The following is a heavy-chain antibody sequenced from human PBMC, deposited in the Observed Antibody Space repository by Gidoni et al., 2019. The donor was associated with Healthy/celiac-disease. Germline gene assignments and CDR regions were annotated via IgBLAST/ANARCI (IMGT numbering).Heavy chain of an antibody. CDR3: ARTTYYDSSGYYYVFQH. V-gene: IGHV3-30*03. Sequence: QVQLVESGGGVVQPGRSLRLSCAASGFTFSSYGMHWVRQAPGKGLEWVAVISYDGSNKYYADSVKGRFTISRDNSKNTLYLQMNSLRAEDTAVYYCARTTYYDSSGYYYVFQHWGQGTLVTVSS. J-gene: IGHJ1*01. CDR2: ISYDGSNK. D-gene: IGHD3-22*01. CDR1: GFTFSSYG.